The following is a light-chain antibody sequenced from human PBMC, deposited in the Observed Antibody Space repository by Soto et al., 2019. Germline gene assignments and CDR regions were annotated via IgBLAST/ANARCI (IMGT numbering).Light chain of an antibody. CDR3: SSFAGSNYYV. CDR1: GSDIGAYPY. CDR2: EVN. J-gene: IGLJ1*01. Sequence: QSVLTQPPSASGSLGQSVTTSCTGSGSDIGAYPYVSWYQQHAGKPPKLIIYEVNERPSGVPDRFSGSKTGTTASLTVSGLQSEDEADYFCSSFAGSNYYVFGSGTKVTV. V-gene: IGLV2-8*01.